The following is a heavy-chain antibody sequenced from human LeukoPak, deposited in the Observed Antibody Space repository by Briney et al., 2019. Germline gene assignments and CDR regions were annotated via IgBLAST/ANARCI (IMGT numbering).Heavy chain of an antibody. V-gene: IGHV4-34*01. CDR3: AREGIAAAGTGDY. CDR2: INHSGST. J-gene: IGHJ4*02. Sequence: SETLSLTCAVYGGSFSGYYWSWIRQPPGKGLEWIGEINHSGSTNYNPSLKSRVTISVDTSKNQFSLKLSSVTAADTAVYYCAREGIAAAGTGDYWGQGTLVTVSS. CDR1: GGSFSGYY. D-gene: IGHD6-13*01.